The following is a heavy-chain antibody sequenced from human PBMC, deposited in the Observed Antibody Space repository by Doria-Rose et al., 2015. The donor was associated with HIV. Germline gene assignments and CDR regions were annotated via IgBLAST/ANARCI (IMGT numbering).Heavy chain of an antibody. Sequence: QVQLQESGPGLVKPSETLPLTCTVSGDSIHNFYWTWVRQAAGKGLEWIGRIYSTGSTNYNPSLQSRVTISIDTSRSQFSLSLRSVTAADTAFYFCARDRGDYWGQGALVTVTS. CDR1: GDSIHNFY. CDR2: IYSTGST. V-gene: IGHV4-4*07. CDR3: ARDRGDY. J-gene: IGHJ4*02.